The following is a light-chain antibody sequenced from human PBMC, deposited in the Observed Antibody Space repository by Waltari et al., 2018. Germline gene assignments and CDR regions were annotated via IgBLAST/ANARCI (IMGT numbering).Light chain of an antibody. V-gene: IGKV1-5*01. CDR2: DAS. J-gene: IGKJ4*01. CDR1: QNISRW. CDR3: QQSHSSPLT. Sequence: DIHMTQSPSTLSASVGDRVTITCRASQNISRWLAWYQQRPGKAPKLLISDASFLQSGVPSRFSGSGSVTAFTLTISSLQPDDFAIYYCQQSHSSPLTFGGGTKVE.